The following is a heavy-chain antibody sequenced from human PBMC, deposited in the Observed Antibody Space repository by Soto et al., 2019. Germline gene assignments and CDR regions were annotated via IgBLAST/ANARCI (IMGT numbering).Heavy chain of an antibody. CDR1: GFTFRSYA. CDR2: ISGSGIST. CDR3: AKEPVGPDWYLDL. Sequence: DVQLLESGGGLVQPGGSLRLSCAASGFTFRSYAMSWVRQAPGKGLEWVSGISGSGISTHYADSVKGWFTVSRDNSKNTLYLQMTSLRAEDTAVYNCAKEPVGPDWYLDLWRPVTLVTVSS. J-gene: IGHJ2*01. V-gene: IGHV3-23*01.